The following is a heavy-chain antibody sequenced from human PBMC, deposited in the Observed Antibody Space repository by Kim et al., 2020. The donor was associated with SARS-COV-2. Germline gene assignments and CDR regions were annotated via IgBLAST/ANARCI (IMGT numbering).Heavy chain of an antibody. Sequence: KGRFTISRDNSKKTLFLQMNSLRPDDTAVYYCAKDTMAVTAGIGYYFGMDVWGQGTTVTVSS. V-gene: IGHV3-23*01. CDR3: AKDTMAVTAGIGYYFGMDV. D-gene: IGHD2-21*02. J-gene: IGHJ6*02.